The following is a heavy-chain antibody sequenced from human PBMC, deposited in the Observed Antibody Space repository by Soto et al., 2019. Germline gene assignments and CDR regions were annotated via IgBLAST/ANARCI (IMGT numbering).Heavy chain of an antibody. D-gene: IGHD3-16*02. J-gene: IGHJ4*02. CDR3: ARDRRDYVWGSYRSYFDY. V-gene: IGHV1-18*01. CDR1: GYTFSSYG. Sequence: GASVKVSCKAAGYTFSSYGITWVRQAPRQGLEWMGWISGYNGYTNYAQKFQDRVTVTTDTSTTTAYLKLRSLTSDDTAVYYCARDRRDYVWGSYRSYFDYWGQGTKVTVYS. CDR2: ISGYNGYT.